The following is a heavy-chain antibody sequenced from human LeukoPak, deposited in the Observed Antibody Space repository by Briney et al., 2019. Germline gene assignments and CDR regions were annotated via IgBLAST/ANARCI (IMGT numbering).Heavy chain of an antibody. D-gene: IGHD3-22*01. CDR2: ISSSSSTI. J-gene: IGHJ4*02. CDR3: ARVFYDSSGYCFDY. CDR1: GFTFSSYS. Sequence: GGSLRLSCAASGFTFSSYSMNWVRQAPGKGLEWVSYISSSSSTIYYADSVKRRFTISRDNAKNSLYLQMNSLRAEDTAVYYCARVFYDSSGYCFDYWGQGTLVTVSS. V-gene: IGHV3-48*01.